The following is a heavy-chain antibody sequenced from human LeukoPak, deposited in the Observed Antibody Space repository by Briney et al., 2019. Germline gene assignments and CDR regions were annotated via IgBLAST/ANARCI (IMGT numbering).Heavy chain of an antibody. J-gene: IGHJ4*02. Sequence: LPGGSLRLSCAASGFTFSSYWMSWVRQAPGKGLEWVANIKQDGSEKYYVDSVKGRFTISRDNAKNSLYLQMNSLRAEDTAVYYCARDRATVVTPTDYWGQGTLVTVSS. CDR1: GFTFSSYW. D-gene: IGHD4-23*01. CDR3: ARDRATVVTPTDY. V-gene: IGHV3-7*01. CDR2: IKQDGSEK.